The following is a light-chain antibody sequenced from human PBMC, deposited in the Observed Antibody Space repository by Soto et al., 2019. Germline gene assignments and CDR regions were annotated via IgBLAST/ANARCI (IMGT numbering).Light chain of an antibody. CDR3: QQYNNWPLT. Sequence: EIVMTQSPATLSVSPGERATLSCRASQSVNNNLAWYQQKPGQAPRLLIYGASARATGIPARFSGSGSGTEFTLTISSLQSEDFGDYYCQQYNNWPLTFGGGTKVEIK. J-gene: IGKJ4*01. V-gene: IGKV3-15*01. CDR1: QSVNNN. CDR2: GAS.